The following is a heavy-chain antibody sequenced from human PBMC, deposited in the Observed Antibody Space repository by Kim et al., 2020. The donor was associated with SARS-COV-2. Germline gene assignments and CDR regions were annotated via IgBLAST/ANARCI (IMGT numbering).Heavy chain of an antibody. CDR3: AKAPGYCSGGSCYSGDTAIASFDY. D-gene: IGHD2-15*01. J-gene: IGHJ4*02. V-gene: IGHV3-23*01. CDR2: ISGSGGST. CDR1: GFTFSSYA. Sequence: GGSLRLSCAASGFTFSSYAMSWVRQAPGKGLEWVSAISGSGGSTYYADSVKGRFTISRDNSKNTLYLQMNSLRAEDTAVYYCAKAPGYCSGGSCYSGDTAIASFDYWGQGTLVTVSS.